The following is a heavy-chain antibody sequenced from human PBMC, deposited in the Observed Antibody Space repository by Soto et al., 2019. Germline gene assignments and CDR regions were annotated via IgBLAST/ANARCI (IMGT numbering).Heavy chain of an antibody. CDR2: INHSGST. J-gene: IGHJ6*02. Sequence: XETLSLTCAVYGGSFSGYYWSWIRQPPGKGLEWIGEINHSGSTNYNPSLKSRVTISVDTSKNQFSLKLSSVTAADTAVYYCARGLVSQDCSGGRCDIYYYYYGMDVWGQGTTVTVS. V-gene: IGHV4-34*01. D-gene: IGHD2-15*01. CDR1: GGSFSGYY. CDR3: ARGLVSQDCSGGRCDIYYYYYGMDV.